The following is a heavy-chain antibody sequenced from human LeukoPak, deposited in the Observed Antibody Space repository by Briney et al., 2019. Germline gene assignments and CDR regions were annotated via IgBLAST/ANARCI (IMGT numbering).Heavy chain of an antibody. CDR2: IRSKANSYAT. CDR3: TRQFHDIVVVPAAHDY. Sequence: GGSLRLSCAASGFTFSGSAMHWVRQASGKGLEWVGRIRSKANSYATAYAASVKGRFTISRDDSKNTAYLQMNSLKTEDTAVYYRTRQFHDIVVVPAAHDYWGQGTLVTVSS. D-gene: IGHD2-2*01. CDR1: GFTFSGSA. J-gene: IGHJ4*02. V-gene: IGHV3-73*01.